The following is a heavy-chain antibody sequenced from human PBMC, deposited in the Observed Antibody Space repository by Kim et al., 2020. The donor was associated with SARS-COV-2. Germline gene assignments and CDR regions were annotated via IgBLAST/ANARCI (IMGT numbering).Heavy chain of an antibody. CDR1: GYTFTSYG. CDR2: ISAYNGNT. V-gene: IGHV1-18*01. CDR3: ARDLLWFGESYNWFDP. D-gene: IGHD3-10*01. J-gene: IGHJ5*02. Sequence: ASVKVSCKASGYTFTSYGISWVRQAPGQGLEWMGWISAYNGNTNYAQKLQGRVTMTTDTSTSTAYMELRSLRSDDTAVYCCARDLLWFGESYNWFDPWGQGTLVTVSS.